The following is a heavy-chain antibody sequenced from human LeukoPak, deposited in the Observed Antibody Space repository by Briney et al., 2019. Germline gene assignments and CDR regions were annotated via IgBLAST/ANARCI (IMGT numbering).Heavy chain of an antibody. J-gene: IGHJ4*02. V-gene: IGHV1-8*01. CDR3: ARGWYNWNGVDY. CDR1: GYTFTSYD. D-gene: IGHD1-20*01. Sequence: AASVKVSCKASGYTFTSYDINWVRQATGQGLEWMGWMNPNSGDTGYAQKFQGRVTMTRNTSISTAYMELSSLRSEDTAVYYCARGWYNWNGVDYWGQGTLVTVSS. CDR2: MNPNSGDT.